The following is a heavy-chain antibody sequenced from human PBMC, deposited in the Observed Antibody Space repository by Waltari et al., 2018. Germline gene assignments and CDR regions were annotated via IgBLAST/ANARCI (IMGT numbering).Heavy chain of an antibody. CDR2: IYTSGST. Sequence: QVQLQESGPGLVKPSQTLSLTCTVSGGSISSGSYYWSWIRQPAGKGLEWIGYIYTSGSTNYHPSLKSRVTISVDTSKNQFSLKLSSVTAADTAVYYCARDRGYYYDSSGSLDYWGQGTLVTVSS. CDR3: ARDRGYYYDSSGSLDY. D-gene: IGHD3-22*01. V-gene: IGHV4-61*09. CDR1: GGSISSGSYY. J-gene: IGHJ4*02.